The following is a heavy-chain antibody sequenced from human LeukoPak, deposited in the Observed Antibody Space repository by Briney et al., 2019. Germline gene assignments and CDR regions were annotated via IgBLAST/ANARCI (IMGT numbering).Heavy chain of an antibody. CDR2: IRGNGDTT. CDR3: ARGDDLLLFDY. V-gene: IGHV3-64*01. J-gene: IGHJ4*02. D-gene: IGHD2/OR15-2a*01. Sequence: VGSLRLSCAASGFTFSVYGMHWVRQAPGKGLESVCAIRGNGDTTYYEKSVKGRFTISRDNSKNTLYLQMGGLRTEDMAVYYCARGDDLLLFDYWGQGTLVTVSS. CDR1: GFTFSVYG.